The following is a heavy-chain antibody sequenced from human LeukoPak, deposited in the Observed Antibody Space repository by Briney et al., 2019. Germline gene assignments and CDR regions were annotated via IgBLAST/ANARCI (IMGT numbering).Heavy chain of an antibody. D-gene: IGHD3-3*01. CDR3: ARDLRDYDFWTNYYYYYMDV. Sequence: GGSLRLSCAASGFSFSGYWMSWVRQAPGKGLEWVANIKQDGSEKYFVDSVKGRFTISRDNARNSLYLQMNSLRAEDTAVYYCARDLRDYDFWTNYYYYYMDVWGKGTTVTVSS. J-gene: IGHJ6*03. CDR2: IKQDGSEK. CDR1: GFSFSGYW. V-gene: IGHV3-7*01.